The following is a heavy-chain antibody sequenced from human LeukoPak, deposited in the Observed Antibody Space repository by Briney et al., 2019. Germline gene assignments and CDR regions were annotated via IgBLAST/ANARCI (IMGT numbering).Heavy chain of an antibody. CDR3: ARDGYSYDRFDY. V-gene: IGHV4-59*01. J-gene: IGHJ4*02. CDR2: KDYSGST. Sequence: SETLSLTCTVSGGSISRYYWSWIRQPPGKGLEWIGYKDYSGSTNYNRSLKSRVTISVDTSKNQFSLKLSSVTAADTAVYYCARDGYSYDRFDYWGQGTLVTVSS. D-gene: IGHD5-18*01. CDR1: GGSISRYY.